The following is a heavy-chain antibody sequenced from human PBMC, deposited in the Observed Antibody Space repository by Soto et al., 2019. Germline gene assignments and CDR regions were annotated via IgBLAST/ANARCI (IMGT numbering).Heavy chain of an antibody. V-gene: IGHV4-31*03. CDR2: IYYSGST. CDR3: ARGRGTVTDN. Sequence: QVQLQESGPGLVKPSQTLSLTCTVSGDSISSGGYYWSWIRQHPGKGLEWIGYIYYSGSTFYNPSLKSRVIISVDTSKNQFSLKLNSVTAADTAFYYCARGRGTVTDNWGQGTLVTVSS. J-gene: IGHJ4*02. D-gene: IGHD4-17*01. CDR1: GDSISSGGYY.